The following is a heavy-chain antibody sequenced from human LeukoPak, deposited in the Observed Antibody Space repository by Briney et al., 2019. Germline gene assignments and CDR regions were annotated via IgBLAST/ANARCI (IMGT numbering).Heavy chain of an antibody. CDR2: ISGDGVST. J-gene: IGHJ4*02. V-gene: IGHV3-43*02. CDR3: ARESGKFDY. CDR1: GLPIGDFA. Sequence: PGGSLRLSCVASGLPIGDFAMHWVRQAPGQGLEWVSLISGDGVSTFFADSVKGRFSISRDNSKNSLFLEMSSLRTEDTAVYYCARESGKFDYWGQGTLVAVSS.